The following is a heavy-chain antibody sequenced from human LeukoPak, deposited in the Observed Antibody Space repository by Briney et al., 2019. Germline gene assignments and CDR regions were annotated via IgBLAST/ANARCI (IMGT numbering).Heavy chain of an antibody. J-gene: IGHJ3*02. CDR2: IYYSGST. Sequence: SQTLSLTCAVSGGSISSGGYSWSWIRQPPGKGLEWIGYIYYSGSTNYNPSLTSRVTISVDKSKNQFSLKLSSVTAADTAVYYCARDCSSTSCYRTTRGAFDIWGQGTMVTVSS. D-gene: IGHD2-2*02. CDR1: GGSISSGGYS. V-gene: IGHV4-30-2*01. CDR3: ARDCSSTSCYRTTRGAFDI.